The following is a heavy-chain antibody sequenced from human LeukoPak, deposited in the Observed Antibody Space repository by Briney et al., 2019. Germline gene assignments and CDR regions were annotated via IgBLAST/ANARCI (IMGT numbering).Heavy chain of an antibody. CDR2: INHSGST. CDR3: ARGPSLYDSIGFHFDY. J-gene: IGHJ4*02. Sequence: SETLSLTCAVYGGSFIGYSWSWMRQPPGKGLEWIGEINHSGSTNYNPSLKSRVTISVDTSKNQFSLKLSSVTAADTAVYYCARGPSLYDSIGFHFDYWGPGTLVTVSS. CDR1: GGSFIGYS. D-gene: IGHD3-22*01. V-gene: IGHV4-34*01.